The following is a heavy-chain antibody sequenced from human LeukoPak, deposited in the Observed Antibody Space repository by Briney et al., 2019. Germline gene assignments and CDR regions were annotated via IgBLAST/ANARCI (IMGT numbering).Heavy chain of an antibody. CDR2: ISSTSRYI. CDR1: DFTFSSYN. V-gene: IGHV3-21*01. CDR3: AREALPYYYYDSSGSPNWFDP. Sequence: GGSLRLSCAASDFTFSSYNMNWVRHVPGKGLEWVSSISSTSRYIYYTDSVKGRFTISRDNAKNSLFLQMNSLRAEDTAVYYCAREALPYYYYDSSGSPNWFDPWGQGTLVTVSS. J-gene: IGHJ5*02. D-gene: IGHD3-22*01.